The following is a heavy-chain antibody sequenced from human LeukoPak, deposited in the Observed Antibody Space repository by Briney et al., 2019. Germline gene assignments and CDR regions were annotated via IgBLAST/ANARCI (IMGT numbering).Heavy chain of an antibody. CDR2: ISPSGGSM. V-gene: IGHV3-11*04. Sequence: GGSLRLSCAASGLTFRDYYMSWIRQAPGKGLEWVSYISPSGGSMKYADSVKGRFTISRDNTRNSLYLQMNSLRAEDTAVYYCAELGITMIGGVWGKGTTVTISS. CDR1: GLTFRDYY. D-gene: IGHD3-10*02. CDR3: AELGITMIGGV. J-gene: IGHJ6*04.